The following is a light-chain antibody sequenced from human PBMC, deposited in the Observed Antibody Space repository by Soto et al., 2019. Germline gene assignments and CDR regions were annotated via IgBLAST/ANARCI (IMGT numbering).Light chain of an antibody. CDR2: DAS. CDR3: QQRCNWPLT. J-gene: IGKJ1*01. V-gene: IGKV3-11*01. CDR1: QSVSSY. Sequence: EIVLTQSPATLSLSPGERATLSCRASQSVSSYFAWYQQKPGQAPRLLIYDASNRATVIPARFSGSGSGTDFTLTISSLEPEDFAVYYCQQRCNWPLTFGQGTKVEIK.